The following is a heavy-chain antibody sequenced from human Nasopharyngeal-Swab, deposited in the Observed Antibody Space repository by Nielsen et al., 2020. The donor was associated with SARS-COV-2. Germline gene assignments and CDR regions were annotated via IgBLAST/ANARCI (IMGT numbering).Heavy chain of an antibody. D-gene: IGHD2-2*01. J-gene: IGHJ6*02. Sequence: SETLSLTCTVSGGSISSGGYYWSWIRQHPGKGLEWIGYIYYSGSTYYNPSLESRVTISVDTSKNQFSLKLSSVTAADTAVYYCARSSSSMGGYYYYYGMDVWGQGTTVTVSS. CDR3: ARSSSSMGGYYYYYGMDV. CDR1: GGSISSGGYY. CDR2: IYYSGST. V-gene: IGHV4-31*03.